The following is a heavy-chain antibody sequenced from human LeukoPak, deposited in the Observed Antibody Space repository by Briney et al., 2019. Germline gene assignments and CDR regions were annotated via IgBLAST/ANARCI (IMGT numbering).Heavy chain of an antibody. CDR1: GFTFGDYA. V-gene: IGHV3-49*04. Sequence: GGSLRLSCTASGFTFGDYAMTWVRQAPGKGLEWVGFIRSKIYGGTPEYAASVKGRFTISRDDSKGIAYLQMNSLKTKDTAVYYCTRDQTPYYWGQGTLVTVSS. J-gene: IGHJ4*02. CDR2: IRSKIYGGTP. CDR3: TRDQTPYY.